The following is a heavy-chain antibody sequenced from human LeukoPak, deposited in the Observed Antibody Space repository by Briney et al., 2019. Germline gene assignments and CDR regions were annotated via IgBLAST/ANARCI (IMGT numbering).Heavy chain of an antibody. J-gene: IGHJ4*02. CDR1: GDSASSNSAA. D-gene: IGHD3-10*01. V-gene: IGHV6-1*01. Sequence: SQTLSLTCALSGDSASSNSAAWNWIRQSPSRGLEWLGRTYYRFKWYNDYAVSVKSRITITPDTYKNQFSLQLNSVTPEATAVYYCARGYYYGAGSYYPWFDYWGQGTLVTVSS. CDR3: ARGYYYGAGSYYPWFDY. CDR2: TYYRFKWYN.